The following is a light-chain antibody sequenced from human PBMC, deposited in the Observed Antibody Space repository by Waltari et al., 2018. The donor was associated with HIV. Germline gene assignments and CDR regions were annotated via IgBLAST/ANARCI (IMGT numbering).Light chain of an antibody. CDR3: QQYHSYPYT. J-gene: IGKJ2*01. V-gene: IGKV1-16*02. Sequence: DIQMTQSPSSLSASVGDRISITCRASQDISNYLAWFQQKPGEAPKSLIFDASSLQSGVPSKFSGSGSGTDFTLTISRLQPEDFATYYCQQYHSYPYTFGQGTKLES. CDR1: QDISNY. CDR2: DAS.